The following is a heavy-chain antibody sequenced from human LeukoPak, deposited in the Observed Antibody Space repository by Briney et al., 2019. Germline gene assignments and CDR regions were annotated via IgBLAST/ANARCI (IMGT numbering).Heavy chain of an antibody. CDR2: IGSSGTTR. V-gene: IGHV3-48*03. CDR1: GFPFSIYE. Sequence: PGGSLRLSCAVSGFPFSIYEMNWVRQAPGKGLERVSNIGSSGTTRYYADSVKGRFSISRDNAKNSLYLQMNSLRVEDTGVYYCALLAVASDFDYWGQGALVTVSS. D-gene: IGHD6-19*01. CDR3: ALLAVASDFDY. J-gene: IGHJ4*02.